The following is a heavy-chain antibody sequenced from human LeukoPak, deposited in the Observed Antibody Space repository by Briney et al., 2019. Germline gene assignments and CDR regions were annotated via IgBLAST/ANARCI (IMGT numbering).Heavy chain of an antibody. CDR1: GGSISSSPYY. D-gene: IGHD6-19*01. CDR3: TGERWLAQGVDV. Sequence: SETLSLTCTVSGGSISSSPYYWGWIRQPPGKGLTWIASVYNSGSTYYNPSLKSRVIISLDTSKNQLSLKLTSVTAADTAMYYCTGERWLAQGVDVWGQGTTVTVSS. V-gene: IGHV4-39*07. J-gene: IGHJ6*02. CDR2: VYNSGST.